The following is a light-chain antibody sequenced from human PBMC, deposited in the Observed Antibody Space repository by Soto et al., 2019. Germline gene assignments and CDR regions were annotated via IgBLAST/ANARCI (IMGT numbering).Light chain of an antibody. V-gene: IGKV1-39*01. CDR1: QSITNY. Sequence: DIQMTQSPSALSASVGDRVTITCRASQSITNYLNWYQHKPGQAPNLLIYAASTLQAGVPSRFRGSGSGTDFTLTISSLQPEEFATYFCQQSNSSPPTFGGGPKVDIK. CDR3: QQSNSSPPT. CDR2: AAS. J-gene: IGKJ4*01.